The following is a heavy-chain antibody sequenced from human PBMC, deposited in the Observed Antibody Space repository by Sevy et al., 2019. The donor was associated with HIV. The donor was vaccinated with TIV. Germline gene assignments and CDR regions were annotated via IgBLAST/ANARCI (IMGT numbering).Heavy chain of an antibody. Sequence: GGSLRLSCAASGFTFSSYAMSWVRQAPGKGLEWVSAISGSGGSTYYADSVKGRFTISRDNSKNTLYLQMNSPRAEDTAVYYCAKDLGITMVRGVIIRASQYDYWGQGTLVTVSS. D-gene: IGHD3-10*01. CDR2: ISGSGGST. J-gene: IGHJ4*02. CDR1: GFTFSSYA. V-gene: IGHV3-23*01. CDR3: AKDLGITMVRGVIIRASQYDY.